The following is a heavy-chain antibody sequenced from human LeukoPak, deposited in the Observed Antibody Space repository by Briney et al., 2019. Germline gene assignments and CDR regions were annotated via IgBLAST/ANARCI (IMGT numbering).Heavy chain of an antibody. CDR3: AREHYYDSSGYYPLVDY. Sequence: GGSLRLSCAASGFTFSSYWMHWVRQAPGKGLEWVSVIYSGGSTYYADSVKGRFTISRDNSKNTLYLQMNSLRAEDTAVYYCAREHYYDSSGYYPLVDYWGQGTLVTVSS. CDR1: GFTFSSYW. V-gene: IGHV3-66*01. D-gene: IGHD3-22*01. CDR2: IYSGGST. J-gene: IGHJ4*02.